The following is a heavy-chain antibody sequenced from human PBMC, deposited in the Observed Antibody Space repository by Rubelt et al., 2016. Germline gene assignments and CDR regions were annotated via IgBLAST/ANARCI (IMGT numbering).Heavy chain of an antibody. D-gene: IGHD4-23*01. Sequence: EVQLVQSGAEVKKPGESLRISCKGSGYSFTSYWISWVRQMPGKGLEWMGRIDPRDSYTNYSPSFQGHVTIAADKSSSTAYLQWSSLKASDTAMYYCARHAGDGGNSEDWFDPWGQGTPVTVSS. CDR1: GYSFTSYW. CDR2: IDPRDSYT. V-gene: IGHV5-10-1*01. CDR3: ARHAGDGGNSEDWFDP. J-gene: IGHJ5*02.